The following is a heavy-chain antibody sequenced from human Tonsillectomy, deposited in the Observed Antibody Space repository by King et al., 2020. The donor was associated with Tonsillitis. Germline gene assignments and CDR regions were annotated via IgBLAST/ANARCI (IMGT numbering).Heavy chain of an antibody. CDR2: IYTSGST. CDR1: GGSISSGSYY. D-gene: IGHD6-19*01. J-gene: IGHJ6*03. Sequence: PLQESGPGLVKPSQTLSLTCTVSGGSISSGSYYWRWIRQPAGKGLEWIGRIYTSGSTNYNPSLKSRVTMSVDTSKNQFSLKLSSVTAADTAVYYCARDGAVAGPDYYYYYMDVWGKGTTVTVSS. CDR3: ARDGAVAGPDYYYYYMDV. V-gene: IGHV4-61*02.